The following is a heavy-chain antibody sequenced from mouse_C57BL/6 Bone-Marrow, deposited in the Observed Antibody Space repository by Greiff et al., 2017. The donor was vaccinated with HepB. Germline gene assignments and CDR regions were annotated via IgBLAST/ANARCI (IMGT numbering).Heavy chain of an antibody. CDR2: IDPENGDT. D-gene: IGHD1-1*01. Sequence: VQLKQSGAELVRPGASVKLSCTASGFNIKDDYMHWVKQRPEQGLEWIGWIDPENGDTEYASKFQGKATITADTSSNTAYLQLSSLTSEDTAVYYFTPLIYYYGSRDYFDYWGQGTTLTVSS. CDR3: TPLIYYYGSRDYFDY. CDR1: GFNIKDDY. J-gene: IGHJ2*01. V-gene: IGHV14-4*01.